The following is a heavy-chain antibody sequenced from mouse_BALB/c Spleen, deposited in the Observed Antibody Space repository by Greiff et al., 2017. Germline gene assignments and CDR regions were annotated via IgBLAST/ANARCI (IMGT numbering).Heavy chain of an antibody. CDR1: GYSFTSYW. CDR3: ARNGNYNAMDY. J-gene: IGHJ4*01. D-gene: IGHD2-1*01. CDR2: IDPSDSET. V-gene: IGHV1S126*01. Sequence: VQRVESGPQLVRPGASVKISCKASGYSFTSYWMHWVKQRPGQGLEWIGMIDPSDSETRLNQKFKDKATLTVDKSSSTAYMQLSSPTSEDSAVYYCARNGNYNAMDYWGQGTSVTVSS.